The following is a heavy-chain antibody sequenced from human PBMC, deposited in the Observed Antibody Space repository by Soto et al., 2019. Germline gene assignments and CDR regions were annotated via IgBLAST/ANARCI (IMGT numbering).Heavy chain of an antibody. V-gene: IGHV1-3*01. Sequence: GASVKVSCKASGYTFTSYAMHWVRQAPGQRLEWMGWINAGNGNTKYSQKFQGRVTITRDTSASTAYMELSSLRSEDTAVYYCARVLRLGEYFDYWGQGTLVTVSS. CDR2: INAGNGNT. D-gene: IGHD3-16*01. CDR1: GYTFTSYA. CDR3: ARVLRLGEYFDY. J-gene: IGHJ4*02.